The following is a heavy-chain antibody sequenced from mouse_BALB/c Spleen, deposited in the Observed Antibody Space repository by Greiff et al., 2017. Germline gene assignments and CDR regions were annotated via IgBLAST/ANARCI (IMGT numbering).Heavy chain of an antibody. D-gene: IGHD1-1*01. CDR1: GYSFTGYY. CDR3: ARNYYGSSSRAMDY. V-gene: IGHV1-31*01. Sequence: VQLQQSGPELVKPGASVKISCKASGYSFTGYYMHWVKQSHVKSLEWIGRINPYNGATSYNQNFKDKASLTVDKSSSTAYMELHSLTSEDSAVYYCARNYYGSSSRAMDYWGQGTSVTVSS. CDR2: INPYNGAT. J-gene: IGHJ4*01.